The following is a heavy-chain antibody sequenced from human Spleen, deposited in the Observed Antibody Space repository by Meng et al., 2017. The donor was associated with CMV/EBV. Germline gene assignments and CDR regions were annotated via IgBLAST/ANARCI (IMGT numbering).Heavy chain of an antibody. V-gene: IGHV6-1*01. CDR1: GDSVSTDRAA. Sequence: SQNLSLTCAISGDSVSTDRAAWTWIRQSPSRGLEWRGKTYYRSKWYTDYALSVKSRITIDPDTSKNQFSLQLDSVTPEDTAVYYCARDKEGDYYYGLDVWGQGTTVTVSS. CDR3: ARDKEGDYYYGLDV. CDR2: TYYRSKWYT. J-gene: IGHJ6*02.